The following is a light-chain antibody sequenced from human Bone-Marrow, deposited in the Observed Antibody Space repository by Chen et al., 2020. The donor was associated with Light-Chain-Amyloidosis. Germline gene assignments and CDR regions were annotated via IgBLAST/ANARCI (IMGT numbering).Light chain of an antibody. J-gene: IGLJ3*02. CDR1: NIVSTS. CDR2: DDS. V-gene: IGLV3-21*02. CDR3: QVWDRSSDRPV. Sequence: SYVLTQPSSVSAAPGQTATLACGGNNIVSTSVHWYQQTPGQAPLLVVYDDSDRPSGIPERMSGSNAGNTATLTISRVEDGDEADYYCQVWDRSSDRPVFGGGTKLTVL.